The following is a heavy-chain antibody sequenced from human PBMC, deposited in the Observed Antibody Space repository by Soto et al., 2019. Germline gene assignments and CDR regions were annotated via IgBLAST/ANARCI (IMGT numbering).Heavy chain of an antibody. J-gene: IGHJ4*02. D-gene: IGHD3-16*02. CDR2: ISSSSSTI. CDR1: GFTFSSYS. CDR3: ARDIWGSYRQRYYFDY. V-gene: IGHV3-48*01. Sequence: EVQLVESGGGLVQPGGSLRLSCAASGFTFSSYSMNWVRQAPGKGLEWVSYISSSSSTIYYADSVKGRFTISRDKAKNSLYLQMNSLRADATAVNYCARDIWGSYRQRYYFDYWGQGTLVTVYS.